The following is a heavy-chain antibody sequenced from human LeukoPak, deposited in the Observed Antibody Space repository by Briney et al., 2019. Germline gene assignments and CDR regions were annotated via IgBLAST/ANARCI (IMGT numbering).Heavy chain of an antibody. V-gene: IGHV4-59*01. Sequence: SETLSLTCTVFGGSISSYYWSWIRQPPGKGLEWIGYIYYSGSTNYNPSLKSRVTISVDTSKNQFSLKLNSVTAADTAVYYCSRNTEDCSSTSCYQYWFDPWGQGTLVTVSS. CDR3: SRNTEDCSSTSCYQYWFDP. J-gene: IGHJ5*02. CDR1: GGSISSYY. CDR2: IYYSGST. D-gene: IGHD2-2*01.